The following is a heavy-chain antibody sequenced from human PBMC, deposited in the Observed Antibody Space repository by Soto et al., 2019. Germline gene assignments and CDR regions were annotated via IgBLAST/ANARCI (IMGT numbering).Heavy chain of an antibody. J-gene: IGHJ4*02. CDR3: AKVSLFPSIQGIITN. V-gene: IGHV3-23*01. CDR1: GLNFAGYA. CDR2: LSSSGEKT. Sequence: EVRLSESGGGLARPGGSLRLSCEASGLNFAGYAMSWVRQAPGKGLDWVSSLSSSGEKTYYSDSVRGRFTISRDNTKNTVYLQVNTLSADDTAVYFCAKVSLFPSIQGIITNWGQGVVVTVSS. D-gene: IGHD2-2*01.